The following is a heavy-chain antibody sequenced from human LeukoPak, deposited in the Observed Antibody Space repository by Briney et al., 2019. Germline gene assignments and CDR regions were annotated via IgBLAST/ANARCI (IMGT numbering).Heavy chain of an antibody. J-gene: IGHJ4*02. CDR3: AKKRRVVPAAPFDY. Sequence: GGSLRLSCAASGFTFSSYGMHWVRQAPGKGLEWVAFIRYDGSNKYYADSVKGRFTISRDNSKNTLYLQMNSLRAEDTAVYYCAKKRRVVPAAPFDYWGQGTLVTVSS. CDR1: GFTFSSYG. CDR2: IRYDGSNK. V-gene: IGHV3-30*02. D-gene: IGHD2-2*01.